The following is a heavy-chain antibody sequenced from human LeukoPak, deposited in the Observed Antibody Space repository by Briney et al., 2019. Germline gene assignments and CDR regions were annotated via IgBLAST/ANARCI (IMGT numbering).Heavy chain of an antibody. D-gene: IGHD3-10*01. CDR3: ARGGENYYGSGSQDY. J-gene: IGHJ4*02. CDR2: ISSSSTYI. V-gene: IGHV3-21*01. Sequence: PGGSLRLSCAASGFTFNSYSMSWVRQAPGKGLEWVSFISSSSTYIYYADSVKGRFTISRDNAKNSLYLQMNSLRAEDTAVYYCARGGENYYGSGSQDYWGQGSLVTVSS. CDR1: GFTFNSYS.